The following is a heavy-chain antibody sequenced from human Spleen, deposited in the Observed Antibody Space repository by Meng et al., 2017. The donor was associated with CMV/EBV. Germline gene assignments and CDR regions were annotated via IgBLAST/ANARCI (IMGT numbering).Heavy chain of an antibody. Sequence: LRLSCTVSGGSISSGDYYWSWIRQPPGKGLEWIGYIYYSGSTYYNPSLKSRVTISVDTSKNQFSLKLSSVTAADTAVYYCARESRGADYGGTYYYYYGMDVWGQGTTVTVSS. D-gene: IGHD4-23*01. CDR3: ARESRGADYGGTYYYYYGMDV. CDR1: GGSISSGDYY. V-gene: IGHV4-30-4*08. CDR2: IYYSGST. J-gene: IGHJ6*02.